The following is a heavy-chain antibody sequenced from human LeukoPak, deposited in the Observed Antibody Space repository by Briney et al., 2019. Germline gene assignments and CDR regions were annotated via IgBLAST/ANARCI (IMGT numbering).Heavy chain of an antibody. V-gene: IGHV3-21*01. CDR2: ISSSSSYI. CDR1: GFTFSCYS. D-gene: IGHD5-12*01. CDR3: ARDTHSGYDLDY. J-gene: IGHJ4*02. Sequence: GGSLRLSCAASGFTFSCYSMNWVHQAPGKGLEWVSSISSSSSYIYYADSMKGRFTISRDNAKNSLYLQMNSLRAEDTAVYYCARDTHSGYDLDYWGQGTLVTVSS.